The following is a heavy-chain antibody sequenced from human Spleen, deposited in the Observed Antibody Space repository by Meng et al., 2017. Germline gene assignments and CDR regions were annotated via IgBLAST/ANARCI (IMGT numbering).Heavy chain of an antibody. CDR1: GGSISSGGYY. Sequence: SETLSLTCTVSGGSISSGGYYWSWIRQHPGKGLEWIGYIYYSGSTYYNPSLKSRITISVDTSKNQFSLKLSSVTAADTAVYYCARAARFVDCGGDCSFIASMLLFDYWGQGTLVTVSS. V-gene: IGHV4-31*03. CDR2: IYYSGST. D-gene: IGHD2-21*02. J-gene: IGHJ4*02. CDR3: ARAARFVDCGGDCSFIASMLLFDY.